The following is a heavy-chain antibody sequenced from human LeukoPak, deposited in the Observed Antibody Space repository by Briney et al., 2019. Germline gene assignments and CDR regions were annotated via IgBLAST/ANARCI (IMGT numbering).Heavy chain of an antibody. CDR2: ISGSGGST. D-gene: IGHD6-25*01. Sequence: GGSLRLSCAASGFTFSSYAMSWVRQAPGKGLEWVSAISGSGGSTYYADSVKGRFAISRDNSKNPLYLQMKSLRAEDTAVYYCAKVAAFLRLYYFDYWGQGTLVTVSS. CDR3: AKVAAFLRLYYFDY. J-gene: IGHJ4*02. V-gene: IGHV3-23*01. CDR1: GFTFSSYA.